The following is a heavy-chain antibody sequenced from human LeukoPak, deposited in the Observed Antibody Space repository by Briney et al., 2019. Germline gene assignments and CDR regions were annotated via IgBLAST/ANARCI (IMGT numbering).Heavy chain of an antibody. CDR2: IYYSGST. Sequence: SETLSLTCTVSGGSLSSYYWSWIRQPPGKGLEWIGYIYYSGSTNYNPSLKSRVTISVDTSKNQSSLKLSSVTAADTAVYYCARDGGYSYGYFDYYYYGMDVWGQGTTVTVSS. CDR1: GGSLSSYY. V-gene: IGHV4-59*01. J-gene: IGHJ6*02. D-gene: IGHD5-18*01. CDR3: ARDGGYSYGYFDYYYYGMDV.